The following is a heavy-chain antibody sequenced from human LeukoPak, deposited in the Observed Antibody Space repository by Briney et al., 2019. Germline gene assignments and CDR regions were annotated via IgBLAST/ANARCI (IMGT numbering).Heavy chain of an antibody. CDR2: IFPGDSDT. CDR3: ARSYGSGSFDAFDI. Sequence: GESLKISCKGSGYTFTSNYWIARVRQMPGKGLEWMGIIFPGDSDTRHSPSFQGQVTISADKSISTAYLQWSSLKASDTAMYYCARSYGSGSFDAFDIWGPGTMVTVSS. V-gene: IGHV5-51*01. J-gene: IGHJ3*02. CDR1: GYTFTSNYW. D-gene: IGHD3-10*01.